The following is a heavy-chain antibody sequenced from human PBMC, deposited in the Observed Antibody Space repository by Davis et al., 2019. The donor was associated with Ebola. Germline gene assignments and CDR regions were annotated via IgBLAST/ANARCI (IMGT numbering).Heavy chain of an antibody. V-gene: IGHV1-2*04. CDR1: GYTFSSYG. CDR3: AREGSGLLYYFDY. J-gene: IGHJ4*02. D-gene: IGHD3/OR15-3a*01. CDR2: INPNSGGT. Sequence: AASVKVSCKASGYTFSSYGITWVRQAPGQGLEWMGWINPNSGGTNYAQKFQGWVTMTRDTSISTAYMELSRLRSDDTAVYYCAREGSGLLYYFDYWGQGTLVTVSS.